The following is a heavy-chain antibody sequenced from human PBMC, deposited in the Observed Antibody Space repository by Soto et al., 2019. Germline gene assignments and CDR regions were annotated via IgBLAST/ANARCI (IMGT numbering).Heavy chain of an antibody. D-gene: IGHD6-13*01. J-gene: IGHJ6*02. CDR2: LNHSGST. CDR1: GGSFSGYY. Sequence: PSETLSLTCAVYGGSFSGYYWSWIRHPPGKGLEWIGELNHSGSTNYNPSLKSRVTIAVDTSKNQFSLKLSSVTAADAAVYYCARGIAAAGTGLYYYGMDVWGQGTTVTVSS. CDR3: ARGIAAAGTGLYYYGMDV. V-gene: IGHV4-34*01.